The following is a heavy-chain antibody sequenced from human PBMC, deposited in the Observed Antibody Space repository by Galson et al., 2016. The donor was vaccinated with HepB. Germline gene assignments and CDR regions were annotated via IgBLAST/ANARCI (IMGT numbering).Heavy chain of an antibody. D-gene: IGHD6-13*01. V-gene: IGHV3-48*03. Sequence: SLRLSCAASGFTFSSYEMNWVRQAPGKGLQWVSYISSSGSTIYYADSVKGRFTISRDNAKNSLYLQMNSLRAEDTAVYYCAREDIATAGTGFDYWGQGTLVTVSS. CDR1: GFTFSSYE. CDR2: ISSSGSTI. CDR3: AREDIATAGTGFDY. J-gene: IGHJ4*02.